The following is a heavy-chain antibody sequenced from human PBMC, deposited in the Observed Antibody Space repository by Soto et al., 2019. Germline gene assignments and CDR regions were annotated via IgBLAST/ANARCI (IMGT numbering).Heavy chain of an antibody. V-gene: IGHV4-4*02. D-gene: IGHD3-3*01. CDR3: ARGGITIFGVVRSYNWFDP. J-gene: IGHJ5*02. CDR1: GGSIRSSNW. Sequence: ASETLSLTCAVSGGSIRSSNWSSWVRQPPGKGLEWIGEIYHSGSTNYNPSLKSRVTISVDKSKNQFSLRLSSVTAADTAVYYCARGGITIFGVVRSYNWFDPWGQGTLVTVSS. CDR2: IYHSGST.